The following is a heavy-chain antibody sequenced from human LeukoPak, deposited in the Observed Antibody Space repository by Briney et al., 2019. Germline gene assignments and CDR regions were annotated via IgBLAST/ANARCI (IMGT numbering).Heavy chain of an antibody. D-gene: IGHD5-18*01. CDR3: ARVRTYSYGYTDY. CDR1: GFTFSSYA. J-gene: IGHJ4*02. CDR2: ISYDGSNK. Sequence: GGSLRLSCAASGFTFSSYAMHWVRQAPGKGLEWVAVISYDGSNKYYADSVKGRFTISRDNSKNTLYLQMNSLRAEDTAVYYCARVRTYSYGYTDYWGQGTLVTVSS. V-gene: IGHV3-30*04.